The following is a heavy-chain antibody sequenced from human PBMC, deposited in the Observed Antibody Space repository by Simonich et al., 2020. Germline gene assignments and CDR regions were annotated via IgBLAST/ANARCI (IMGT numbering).Heavy chain of an antibody. D-gene: IGHD7-27*01. V-gene: IGHV1-2*02. CDR2: INPDSGDT. CDR3: ARGALTGDYYYMDV. CDR1: GYTFTGYY. J-gene: IGHJ6*03. Sequence: QVQLVQSGAEVKKPGASVKVSCKASGYTFTGYYMHWVRQAPGQGLEWKGWINPDSGDTKYEQKFQGRVTMTRDTSISTAYMELSRLRSDDTAVYYCARGALTGDYYYMDVWGKGTTVTVSS.